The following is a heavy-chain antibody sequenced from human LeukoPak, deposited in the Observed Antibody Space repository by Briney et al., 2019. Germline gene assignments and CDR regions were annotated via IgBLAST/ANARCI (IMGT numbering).Heavy chain of an antibody. CDR3: ARYDSWSGYYYFDY. D-gene: IGHD3-3*01. Sequence: ASVKVSCKASGYTFTSYGISWVRQAPGQGLEWMGWISAYNGNTNYAQKLQGRVTMTSDTSTSTAYMELRSLRSDDTAVYYCARYDSWSGYYYFDYWGQGTLVTVSS. J-gene: IGHJ4*02. CDR1: GYTFTSYG. CDR2: ISAYNGNT. V-gene: IGHV1-18*01.